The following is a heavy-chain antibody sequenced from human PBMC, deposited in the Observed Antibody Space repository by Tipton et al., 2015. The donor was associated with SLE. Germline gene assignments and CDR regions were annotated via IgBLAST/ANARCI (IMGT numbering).Heavy chain of an antibody. Sequence: TLSLTCTVPGASVNTYCWNWIRQSPGKGLEWIGCVCNSGSSSGSTDYNPSLRSRGTISVDTSTNEFSLRLTSVTAADTAVYYCARRINGPNAFDIWGQGTLLTVSS. CDR1: GASVNTYC. D-gene: IGHD2-8*01. CDR3: ARRINGPNAFDI. J-gene: IGHJ3*02. V-gene: IGHV4-59*02. CDR2: VCNSGSS.